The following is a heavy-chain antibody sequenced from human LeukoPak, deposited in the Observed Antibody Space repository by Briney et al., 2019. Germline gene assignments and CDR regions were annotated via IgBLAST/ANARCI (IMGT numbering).Heavy chain of an antibody. V-gene: IGHV4-34*01. CDR3: ARLNKRPWRYYDSSGYYGY. Sequence: PSETLSLTCAVYGGSFSGYYWSWLRQPPGKGLEWIGEINHSGSTNYNPSLKSRVTISVDTSKNQFSLKLSSVTAADTAVYYCARLNKRPWRYYDSSGYYGYWGQGTLVTVSS. CDR1: GGSFSGYY. D-gene: IGHD3-22*01. J-gene: IGHJ4*02. CDR2: INHSGST.